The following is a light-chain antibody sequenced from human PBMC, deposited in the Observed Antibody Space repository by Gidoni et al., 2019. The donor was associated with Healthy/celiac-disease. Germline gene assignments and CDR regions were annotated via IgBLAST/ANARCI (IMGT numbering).Light chain of an antibody. CDR3: CSYAGSSTFYV. CDR2: EGR. Sequence: QAALTQPASVSGSPGQSLTISCTGTSRDVGSYNLVSWHQQHPGKAPKLMIYEGRKRPSGVSNRFSGSKSGNTASLTISGLQAEDEADYYCCSYAGSSTFYVFGTGTKVTVL. V-gene: IGLV2-23*03. CDR1: SRDVGSYNL. J-gene: IGLJ1*01.